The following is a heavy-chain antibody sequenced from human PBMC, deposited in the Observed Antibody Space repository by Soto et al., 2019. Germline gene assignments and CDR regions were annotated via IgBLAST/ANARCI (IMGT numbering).Heavy chain of an antibody. CDR1: GYTFTSYD. J-gene: IGHJ6*04. CDR2: MNPNSGNT. Sequence: QVQLVQSGAEVKKPGASVKVSCKASGYTFTSYDINWVRQATGQGLEWMGWMNPNSGNTGYAQKFQGRVTMTRNTXXXXXXXXXXXXXSXDTAVYYCALQKIMDVWGKGTTVTVSS. D-gene: IGHD3-10*01. CDR3: ALQKIMDV. V-gene: IGHV1-8*01.